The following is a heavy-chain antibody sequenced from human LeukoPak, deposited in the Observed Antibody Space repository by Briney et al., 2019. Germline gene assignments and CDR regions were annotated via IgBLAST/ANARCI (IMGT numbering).Heavy chain of an antibody. CDR2: IYYSGST. Sequence: SETLSLTCTVSGGSISSSSYYWGWIRQPPGKGLEWIGSIYYSGSTYYNPSLKSRVTISVDTSKNQFSLKLSSVTAADTAVYYCARRSYCSSTSCYLFDYWGQGTLVTVSS. CDR1: GGSISSSSYY. J-gene: IGHJ4*02. V-gene: IGHV4-39*01. D-gene: IGHD2-2*01. CDR3: ARRSYCSSTSCYLFDY.